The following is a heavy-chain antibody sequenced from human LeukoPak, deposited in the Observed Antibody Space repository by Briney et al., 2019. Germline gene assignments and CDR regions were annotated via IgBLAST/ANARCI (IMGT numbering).Heavy chain of an antibody. D-gene: IGHD3-10*01. CDR3: AKTWFGDLEIRFDP. V-gene: IGHV3-23*01. Sequence: GVSLRLSCAASGFTFTSFPMSWVRRAPGKGLEYLSLIGADGVTTYYADSVKGRFTISRDNSNNTLYLQMNSLRAGDMAVYYCAKTWFGDLEIRFDPWGQGTLVTVSS. CDR2: IGADGVTT. CDR1: GFTFTSFP. J-gene: IGHJ5*02.